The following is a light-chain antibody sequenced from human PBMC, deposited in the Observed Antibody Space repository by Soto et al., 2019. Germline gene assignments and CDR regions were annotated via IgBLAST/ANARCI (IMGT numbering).Light chain of an antibody. CDR2: CAS. J-gene: IGKJ2*01. V-gene: IGKV3-20*01. CDR1: QSVSSSY. CDR3: QQYGSSTLST. Sequence: EIALTQSPGTLSLSPGERATLSCRASQSVSSSYLAWYQQKPGQAPRLLIYCASSRATGIPDRFSGSWSGTDFTLTISRLEPEDFAVYYCQQYGSSTLSTFGQGTKLEIK.